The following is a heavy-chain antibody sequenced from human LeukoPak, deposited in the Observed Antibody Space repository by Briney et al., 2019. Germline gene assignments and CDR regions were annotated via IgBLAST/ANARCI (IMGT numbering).Heavy chain of an antibody. V-gene: IGHV1-8*03. CDR1: GYTFTSYD. CDR3: ARGRLIMWDYANAFDI. J-gene: IGHJ3*02. CDR2: MNPNSGNT. Sequence: ASVKVSCKASGYTFTSYDINWVRQATGQGLEWMGWMNPNSGNTGYAQKFQGRVTITRNTSISTAYMELSSLRSEDTAVYYCARGRLIMWDYANAFDIWGQGTMVTVSS. D-gene: IGHD4-17*01.